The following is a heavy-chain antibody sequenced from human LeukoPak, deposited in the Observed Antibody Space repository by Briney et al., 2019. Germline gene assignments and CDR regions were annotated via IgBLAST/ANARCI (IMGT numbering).Heavy chain of an antibody. CDR2: IKQDGTDK. J-gene: IGHJ4*02. CDR3: ASNMDTISYPLDY. CDR1: GFTFSTYW. V-gene: IGHV3-7*01. Sequence: GGSLRLSCAASGFTFSTYWMTWVRQAPGKGLEWVANIKQDGTDKYYVESVKGRFTISRDNAKNSLYLQMSSLRAEDTAIYYCASNMDTISYPLDYWGRGTLVTVSS. D-gene: IGHD5-18*01.